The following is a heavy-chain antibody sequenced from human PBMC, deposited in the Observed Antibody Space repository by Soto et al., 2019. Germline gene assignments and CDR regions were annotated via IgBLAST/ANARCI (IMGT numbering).Heavy chain of an antibody. Sequence: GASVKVSCKASGYTFTSYDTNWVRQATGQGLEWMGWMNPNSGNTGYAQKFQGRVTMTMNTSISTAYMELSSLRSEDTAVYYCARSVTSGYDLYYYYYYYMDVWGKGTTVTVSS. CDR1: GYTFTSYD. J-gene: IGHJ6*03. V-gene: IGHV1-8*01. CDR3: ARSVTSGYDLYYYYYYYMDV. CDR2: MNPNSGNT. D-gene: IGHD5-12*01.